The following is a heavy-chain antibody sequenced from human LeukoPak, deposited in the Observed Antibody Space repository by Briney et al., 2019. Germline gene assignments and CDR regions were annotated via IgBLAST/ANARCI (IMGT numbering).Heavy chain of an antibody. CDR1: GGSFSGYY. Sequence: PSETLSLTCAVYGGSFSGYYWSWIRQPPGKGLEWIGEINHSGSTNYNPSLKSRVTISVDTSKNQFSLKLSSVTAADTAVYYCARVAGMAGSYLRYWGQGTLVTVSS. J-gene: IGHJ4*02. V-gene: IGHV4-34*01. CDR2: INHSGST. CDR3: ARVAGMAGSYLRY. D-gene: IGHD3-16*02.